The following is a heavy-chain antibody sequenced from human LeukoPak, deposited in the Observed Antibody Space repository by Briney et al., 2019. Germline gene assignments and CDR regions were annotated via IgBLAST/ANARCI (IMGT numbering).Heavy chain of an antibody. Sequence: GSLRLSCAASGFTFSSYWVHWVRQPPGKGLVWVSRINSDGSTTTYADSVKGRFTISRDNAQNTLHLQMNSLRAEDTAVYYCARGAQGYYYDYMDVWGKGTTVIVSS. CDR2: INSDGSTT. CDR1: GFTFSSYW. D-gene: IGHD2-15*01. V-gene: IGHV3-74*01. CDR3: ARGAQGYYYDYMDV. J-gene: IGHJ6*03.